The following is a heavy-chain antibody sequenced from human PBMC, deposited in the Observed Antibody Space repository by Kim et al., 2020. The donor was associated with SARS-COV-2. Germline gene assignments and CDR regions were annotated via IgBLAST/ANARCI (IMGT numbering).Heavy chain of an antibody. V-gene: IGHV4-39*01. D-gene: IGHD1-26*01. J-gene: IGHJ6*03. Sequence: SETLSLTCTVSGGSITIGGFYWGWVRQSPGKGLEWIGNTYYDGSTSYNPSLKSRLTISVDTSKNQFSLKVTSVTATDSGLYFCARLMYSGSYRTRHYYYMDVWGQGTKVTVSS. CDR2: TYYDGST. CDR1: GGSITIGGFY. CDR3: ARLMYSGSYRTRHYYYMDV.